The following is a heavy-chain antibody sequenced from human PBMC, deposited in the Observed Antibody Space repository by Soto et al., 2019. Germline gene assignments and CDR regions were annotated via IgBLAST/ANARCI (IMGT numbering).Heavy chain of an antibody. V-gene: IGHV3-74*01. D-gene: IGHD3-9*01. J-gene: IGHJ4*02. CDR1: GFPFSYYW. CDR2: ISGDGVTT. Sequence: EVQLVESGGDLVQRGGSLRLSCAASGFPFSYYWMHWVRHTPGKGLDWVARISGDGVTTYYADSVTGRFTVSRDNAKDTLSLQISGLRAEDTAVYYCDREYYGLLTGYYTDYWGQGTLVSVSS. CDR3: DREYYGLLTGYYTDY.